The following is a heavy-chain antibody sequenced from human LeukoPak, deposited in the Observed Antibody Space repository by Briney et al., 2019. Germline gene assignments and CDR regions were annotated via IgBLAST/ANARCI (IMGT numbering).Heavy chain of an antibody. CDR3: ASQASRNYDATYYFDY. CDR2: IYSGGST. Sequence: HAGGSLRLSCAASGFTVSSNYMSWVRQAPGKGLDWGSVIYSGGSTYYADSVKGRFTISRDNFKNTLYLQMNSLRAEDTAVYYCASQASRNYDATYYFDYWGQGTLVTVSS. D-gene: IGHD3-22*01. V-gene: IGHV3-53*01. CDR1: GFTVSSNY. J-gene: IGHJ4*02.